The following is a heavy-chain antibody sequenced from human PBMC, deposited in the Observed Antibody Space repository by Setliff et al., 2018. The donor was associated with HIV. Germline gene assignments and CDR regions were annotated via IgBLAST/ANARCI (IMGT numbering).Heavy chain of an antibody. D-gene: IGHD3-10*01. CDR3: ATYADRESNRFDP. Sequence: PSETLSLTCTVSGGSISSGTYYWSWVRQPAGKGLEWIGRIYTSGSTNYNPSLKSRVSISLDTSKNQFSLKLSSVTAADTAVYYCATYADRESNRFDPWGQGILVTVSS. CDR2: IYTSGST. V-gene: IGHV4-61*02. J-gene: IGHJ5*02. CDR1: GGSISSGTYY.